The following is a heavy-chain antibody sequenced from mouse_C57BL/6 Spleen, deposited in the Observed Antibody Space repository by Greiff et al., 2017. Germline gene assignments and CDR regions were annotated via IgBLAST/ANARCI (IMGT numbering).Heavy chain of an antibody. D-gene: IGHD1-1*01. CDR1: GYTFTSYW. V-gene: IGHV1-7*01. CDR3: ARDGSSYGYFDV. CDR2: INPSSGYT. J-gene: IGHJ1*03. Sequence: QVQLQQSGAELAKPGASVKLSCKASGYTFTSYWMHWVKQRPGQGLEWIGYINPSSGYTKYNQKFKDKATLTADKSSSKAYMQLSCLTYEDSAVYYCARDGSSYGYFDVWGTGTTVTYSS.